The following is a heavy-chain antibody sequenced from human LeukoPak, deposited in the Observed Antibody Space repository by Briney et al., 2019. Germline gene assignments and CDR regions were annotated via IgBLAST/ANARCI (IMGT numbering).Heavy chain of an antibody. J-gene: IGHJ4*02. CDR2: IDWDYDK. Sequence: ESGPSLVKPTQTLTLTFTFSGLSLNTVGLRVSWIRQPPGKALEWLARIDWDYDKFYNTSLKTRLTISKDPSNNQVVLTMTNMDPVDTAPYYCAQGSGNYAFDHWGQGTLVTVSS. CDR3: AQGSGNYAFDH. D-gene: IGHD4-11*01. CDR1: GLSLNTVGLR. V-gene: IGHV2-70*04.